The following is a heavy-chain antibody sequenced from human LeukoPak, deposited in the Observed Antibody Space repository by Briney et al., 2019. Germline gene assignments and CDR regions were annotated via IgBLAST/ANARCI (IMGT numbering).Heavy chain of an antibody. D-gene: IGHD5-18*01. CDR1: GESFSGYY. V-gene: IGHV4-34*01. CDR3: ARGWIQLWLRYFDY. CDR2: INHSGST. J-gene: IGHJ4*02. Sequence: PSETLSLTCAVYGESFSGYYWSWIRQPPGKGLEWIGEINHSGSTNYNPSLKSRVTISVDTSKNQFSLKLSSVTAADTAVYYCARGWIQLWLRYFDYWGQGTLVTVSS.